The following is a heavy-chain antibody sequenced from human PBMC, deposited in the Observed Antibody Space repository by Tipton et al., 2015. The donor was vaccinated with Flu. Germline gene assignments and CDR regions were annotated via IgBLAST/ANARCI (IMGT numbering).Heavy chain of an antibody. J-gene: IGHJ6*03. V-gene: IGHV4-59*01. CDR1: GGSISSYY. CDR2: IYYSGST. D-gene: IGHD6-25*01. Sequence: TLSLTCTVSGGSISSYYWSWIWQPPGKGLEWIGYIYYSGSTNYNPSLKSRVTISVDTSKNQFSLKLSSVTAADTAVYYCARVVGAASPYMDVWGKGTTVTVSS. CDR3: ARVVGAASPYMDV.